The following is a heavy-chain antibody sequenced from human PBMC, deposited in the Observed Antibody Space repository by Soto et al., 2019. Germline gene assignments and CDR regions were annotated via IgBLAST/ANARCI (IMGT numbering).Heavy chain of an antibody. CDR2: ISSNGGTT. CDR3: VRRVSGNYDY. V-gene: IGHV3-64*01. J-gene: IGHJ4*02. Sequence: EVQLAESGGGMVQPGGSLRLSCVASGFTFSSYDMHLVRQAPGKGLEYVSSISSNGGTTYYGNSVKGRFTISRDKSNTTLYLQMVSLRADDMAVYYCVRRVSGNYDYWGQGTLVTVSS. CDR1: GFTFSSYD. D-gene: IGHD1-7*01.